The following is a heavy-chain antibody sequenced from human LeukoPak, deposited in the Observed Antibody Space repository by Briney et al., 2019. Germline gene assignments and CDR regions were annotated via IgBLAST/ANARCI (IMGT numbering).Heavy chain of an antibody. J-gene: IGHJ4*02. CDR3: ARDWFHDNNGYPFDF. CDR2: IYAGGST. CDR1: GLTVSDNY. V-gene: IGHV3-66*02. Sequence: GGSLRLSCAASGLTVSDNYMTWVRQAPGKGLEWVSVIYAGGSTFYADSVKGRFTISRDNSKNTVYLQMNSLRAEDTAVYYCARDWFHDNNGYPFDFWGQGTLVTVSS. D-gene: IGHD3-22*01.